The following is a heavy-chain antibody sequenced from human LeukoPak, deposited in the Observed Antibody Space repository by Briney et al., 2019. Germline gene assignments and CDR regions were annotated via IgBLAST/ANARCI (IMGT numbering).Heavy chain of an antibody. J-gene: IGHJ6*02. CDR2: IYSGGDT. Sequence: PGGSLRLSCTAPGFSIRINYMSWVRQAPGKGLEWVSVIYSGGDTFYTDSVKGRFTISRDNSKNTVYLRMNSLTAADTAVYYCARDWSEYTGMDVWGQGTTVTVSS. CDR3: ARDWSEYTGMDV. D-gene: IGHD6-6*01. CDR1: GFSIRINY. V-gene: IGHV3-66*01.